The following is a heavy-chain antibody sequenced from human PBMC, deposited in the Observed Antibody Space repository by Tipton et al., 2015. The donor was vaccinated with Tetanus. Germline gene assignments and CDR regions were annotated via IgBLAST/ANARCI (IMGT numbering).Heavy chain of an antibody. J-gene: IGHJ4*02. CDR1: GYTFTNYG. Sequence: QSGAEVKRSGASVKVSCKASGYTFTNYGINWVRQAPGQGLEWMGWMNPNSGNTGYAQKFQGRVTMTRNTSISTAYMELSSLRSEDTAVYYCARGYSSGWYIFDYWGQGTLVTVSS. D-gene: IGHD6-19*01. V-gene: IGHV1-8*02. CDR3: ARGYSSGWYIFDY. CDR2: MNPNSGNT.